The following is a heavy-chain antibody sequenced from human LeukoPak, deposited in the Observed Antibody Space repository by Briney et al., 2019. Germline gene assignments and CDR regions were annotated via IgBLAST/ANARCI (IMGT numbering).Heavy chain of an antibody. D-gene: IGHD1-26*01. CDR1: GYSFTNYW. Sequence: GESLKISCKGSGYSFTNYWIGWVRQMPGEGLEWMGIIYPGDSDTRYSPSFQGQVTISADKSISTAYMQWSSLKASDTAMYYCARNVIVGATKSAFDIWGQGTMVTVSS. CDR3: ARNVIVGATKSAFDI. V-gene: IGHV5-51*01. CDR2: IYPGDSDT. J-gene: IGHJ3*02.